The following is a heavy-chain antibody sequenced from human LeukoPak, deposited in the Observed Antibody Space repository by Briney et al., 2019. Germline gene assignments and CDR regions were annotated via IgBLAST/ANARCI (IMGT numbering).Heavy chain of an antibody. D-gene: IGHD3-3*01. CDR1: GFISSDYS. V-gene: IGHV3-20*04. CDR2: INWNGGST. J-gene: IGHJ4*02. Sequence: GGSLRLSCAASGFISSDYSLHWVRQAPGKGLEWVSGINWNGGSTGYADSVKGRFTISRDNAKNSLYLQMNSLRAEDTAVYYCAKSGLNRFDYWGQGILVTVSS. CDR3: AKSGLNRFDY.